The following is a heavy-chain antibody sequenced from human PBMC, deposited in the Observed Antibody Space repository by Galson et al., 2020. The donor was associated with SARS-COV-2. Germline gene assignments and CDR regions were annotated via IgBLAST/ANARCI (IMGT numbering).Heavy chain of an antibody. CDR2: IRSKANTYAT. J-gene: IGHJ4*02. CDR1: GFTFSGSA. Sequence: GGSLRLSCAASGFTFSGSAIPWVRQTSGKGLEWVGRIRSKANTYATAYAASGKGRFTISRDDSKNTAYLQMNSLKTEDTAVYYCTRVAIPPVPGYYYDSSGDYWGQGTLVTVSS. V-gene: IGHV3-73*01. D-gene: IGHD3-22*01. CDR3: TRVAIPPVPGYYYDSSGDY.